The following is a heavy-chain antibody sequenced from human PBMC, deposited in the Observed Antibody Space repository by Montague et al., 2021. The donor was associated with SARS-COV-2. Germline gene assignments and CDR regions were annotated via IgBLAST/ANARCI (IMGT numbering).Heavy chain of an antibody. CDR2: INHSGST. CDR1: GGSFSGYY. CDR3: ARGRILRTQWSDYYYYGMDV. J-gene: IGHJ6*02. D-gene: IGHD3-9*01. V-gene: IGHV4-34*01. Sequence: SETLSLTCAVYGGSFSGYYWSWIRQPPGKGLEWIGEINHSGSTNYNPSLKSRVTISVDTSKNQFSLKLSSVTAADTAVYYCARGRILRTQWSDYYYYGMDVWGQGTTVTVSS.